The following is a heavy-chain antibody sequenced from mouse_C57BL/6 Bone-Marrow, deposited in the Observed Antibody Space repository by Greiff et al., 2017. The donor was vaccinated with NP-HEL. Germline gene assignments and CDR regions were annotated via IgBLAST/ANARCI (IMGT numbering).Heavy chain of an antibody. CDR1: GFNIKNTY. CDR3: ARSKGYYYGSSYWYFDV. Sequence: EVQLQQSVAELVRPGASVKLSCTASGFNIKNTYMHWVKQRPEQGLEWIGRIDPANGNTKYAPKFQGKATITADTSSNTAYLQLSSLTSEDTAIYYCARSKGYYYGSSYWYFDVWGTGTTVTVSS. V-gene: IGHV14-3*01. J-gene: IGHJ1*03. D-gene: IGHD1-1*01. CDR2: IDPANGNT.